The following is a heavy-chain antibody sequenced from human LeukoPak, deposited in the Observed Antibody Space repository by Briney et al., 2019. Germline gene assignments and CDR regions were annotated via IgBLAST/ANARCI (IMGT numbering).Heavy chain of an antibody. CDR2: IIPIFGTA. CDR1: GYSFTSYW. Sequence: KISCKGSGYSFTSYWIGWVRQAPGQGLEWMGGIIPIFGTANYAQKFQGRVTITADESTSTAYMELSSLRSEDTAVYYCAREQLPKTYYFDYWGQGTLVTVSS. D-gene: IGHD6-6*01. V-gene: IGHV1-69*01. J-gene: IGHJ4*02. CDR3: AREQLPKTYYFDY.